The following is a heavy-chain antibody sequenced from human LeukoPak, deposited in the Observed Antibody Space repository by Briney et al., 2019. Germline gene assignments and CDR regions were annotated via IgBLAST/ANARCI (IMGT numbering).Heavy chain of an antibody. V-gene: IGHV3-15*01. Sequence: PGGSLTLSCSASGFPFANTWMTWVRQAPGKGLEWVGRIKSEHDGATTDYAAPVKGRFTISRDDSKNTLYLQMTSLNAEDSAVYFCATVIFVYSAFDIWGQGTVVTVSS. CDR1: GFPFANTW. D-gene: IGHD3-16*02. CDR3: ATVIFVYSAFDI. CDR2: IKSEHDGATT. J-gene: IGHJ3*02.